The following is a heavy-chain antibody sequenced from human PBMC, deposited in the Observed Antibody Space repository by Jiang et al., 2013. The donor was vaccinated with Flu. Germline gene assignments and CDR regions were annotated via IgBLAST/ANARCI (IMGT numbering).Heavy chain of an antibody. V-gene: IGHV2-5*02. CDR2: IYWDDDK. CDR3: ALGEERMMSFDY. D-gene: IGHD2/OR15-2a*01. CDR1: GFSLSTSGVG. Sequence: KPTQTLTLTCTFSGFSLSTSGVGVGWIRQPPGKALEWLALIYWDDDKRYSPSLKSRLTITKDTSKNQVVLTMTNMDPVDTATYYCALGEERMMSFDYWGQGTLVTVSS. J-gene: IGHJ4*02.